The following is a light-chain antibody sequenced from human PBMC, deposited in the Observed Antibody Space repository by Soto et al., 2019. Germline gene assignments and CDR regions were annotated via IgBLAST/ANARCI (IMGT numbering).Light chain of an antibody. Sequence: EMVMTQSPATLSVSPGERAILSCRASQSVSSSYLAWYQQKPGQAPRLLIYGASTRATGMTGRFSGSGSGTEFTLTISSLQSEDFAVYYCQQYNNWPWTFGQGTKVDI. CDR3: QQYNNWPWT. J-gene: IGKJ1*01. V-gene: IGKV3-15*01. CDR1: QSVSSSY. CDR2: GAS.